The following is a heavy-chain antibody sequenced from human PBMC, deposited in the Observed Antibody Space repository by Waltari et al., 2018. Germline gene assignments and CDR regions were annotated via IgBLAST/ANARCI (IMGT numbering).Heavy chain of an antibody. Sequence: VQLVETGGGLVQPGGSLRLSCAASGFTFSSYAMQWVRQAPGKGLEWISAITRGVGNTYDADSWKGLFTISRENSKTTLSLQMNSLRAEETAVYYCAKDGYTSSLYDHYFGLDFWGQGVVVTVSS. D-gene: IGHD6-13*01. J-gene: IGHJ6*02. CDR1: GFTFSSYA. CDR2: ITRGVGNT. V-gene: IGHV3-NL1*01. CDR3: AKDGYTSSLYDHYFGLDF.